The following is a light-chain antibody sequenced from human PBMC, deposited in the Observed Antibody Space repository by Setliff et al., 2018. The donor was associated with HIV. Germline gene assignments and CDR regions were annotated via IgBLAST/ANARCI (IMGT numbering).Light chain of an antibody. CDR2: DVY. CDR3: SSYTSSTTRV. CDR1: SSDIGAYNF. Sequence: QSALTQPRSVSGSPGQSITFSCTGASSDIGAYNFVSWYQQYPGKAPKLMIYDVYKRPSGVSDRFSGSKSGNTASLTISGLQAEDEADYYCSSYTSSTTRVFGTGTKVTVL. J-gene: IGLJ1*01. V-gene: IGLV2-14*03.